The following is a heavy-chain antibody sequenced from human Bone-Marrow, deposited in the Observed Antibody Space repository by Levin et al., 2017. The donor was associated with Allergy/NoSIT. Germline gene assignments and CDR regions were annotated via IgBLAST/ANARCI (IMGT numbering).Heavy chain of an antibody. V-gene: IGHV4-39*07. CDR1: GGSISSSSYY. CDR2: IYYSGST. CDR3: ARDGSLSYYYYGMDV. J-gene: IGHJ6*02. D-gene: IGHD3-16*02. Sequence: SQTLSLTCPVSGGSISSSSYYWGWIRQPPGKGLEWIGSIYYSGSTYYNPSLKSRVTISVDTSKNQFSLKLSSVTAADTAVYYCARDGSLSYYYYGMDVWGQGTTVTVSS.